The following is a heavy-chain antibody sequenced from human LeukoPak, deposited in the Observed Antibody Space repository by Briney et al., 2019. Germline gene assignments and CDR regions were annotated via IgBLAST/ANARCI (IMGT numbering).Heavy chain of an antibody. Sequence: ASVKVSCKAPGYTFTSYGISWVRQAPGQGLEWMGWISAYNGNTNYAQKLQGRVTMTTDTSTSTAYMELRSLRSDDTAVYYCARGLTYYYDSSGYLPFDYWGQGTLVTVSS. D-gene: IGHD3-22*01. CDR2: ISAYNGNT. CDR1: GYTFTSYG. CDR3: ARGLTYYYDSSGYLPFDY. V-gene: IGHV1-18*01. J-gene: IGHJ4*02.